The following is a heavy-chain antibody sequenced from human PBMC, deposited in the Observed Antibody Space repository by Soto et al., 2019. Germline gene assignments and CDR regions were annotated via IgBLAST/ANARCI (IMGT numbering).Heavy chain of an antibody. CDR3: AKRLTGYSYYGMDV. J-gene: IGHJ6*02. CDR2: ISGSGGST. V-gene: IGHV3-23*01. Sequence: EVQLLESGGGLVQPGGSLRLSCAASGFTFSSYAMSWVRQAPGKGLEWVSAISGSGGSTYYADSVKGRFTISRDNSKNTLYLQLNSLRAEDTAVYYCAKRLTGYSYYGMDVWGQGTTVTVSS. D-gene: IGHD7-27*01. CDR1: GFTFSSYA.